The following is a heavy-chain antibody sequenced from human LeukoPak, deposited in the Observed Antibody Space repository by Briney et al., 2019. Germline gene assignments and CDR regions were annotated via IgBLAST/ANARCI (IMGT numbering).Heavy chain of an antibody. V-gene: IGHV4-59*12. CDR1: GGSISSYY. CDR3: ARGLIAARFVWFDP. CDR2: IYYSGST. J-gene: IGHJ5*02. Sequence: PSETLSLTCTVSGGSISSYYWRWIRQPPGKGLEWIGYIYYSGSTNYDPSLKSRVTISVDTSKNQFSLKLSSVTAADTAVYYCARGLIAARFVWFDPWGQGTLVTVSS. D-gene: IGHD6-6*01.